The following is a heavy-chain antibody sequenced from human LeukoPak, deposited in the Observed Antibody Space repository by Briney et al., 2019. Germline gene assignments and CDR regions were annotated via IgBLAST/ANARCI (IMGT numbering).Heavy chain of an antibody. V-gene: IGHV3-23*01. CDR2: ISGSGGGT. J-gene: IGHJ4*02. CDR3: TTYRSGHF. CDR1: GFTFNSYA. Sequence: GGSLRLSCAASGFTFNSYAMSWVRQAPEKGLEWVATISGSGGGTYYADSVKGRFTTSRDDSQNTAYLQMSSLKIDDTAVYYCTTYRSGHFWGQGTLVTVSS. D-gene: IGHD6-19*01.